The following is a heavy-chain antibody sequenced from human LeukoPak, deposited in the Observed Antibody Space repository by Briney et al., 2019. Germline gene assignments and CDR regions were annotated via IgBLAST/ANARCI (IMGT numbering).Heavy chain of an antibody. D-gene: IGHD3-10*01. Sequence: GGSLRLSCAXXXXXVSSNYMTWVRQAPGKGLECVSIIYSGGTTSFADSVRGRFTISRDNSKNTLYLQMDRLRVEDTAVYYCARKSDSLMLRGGDCWGQGTLVTVSS. CDR2: IYSGGTT. CDR1: XXXVSSNY. CDR3: ARKSDSLMLRGGDC. J-gene: IGHJ4*02. V-gene: IGHV3-66*01.